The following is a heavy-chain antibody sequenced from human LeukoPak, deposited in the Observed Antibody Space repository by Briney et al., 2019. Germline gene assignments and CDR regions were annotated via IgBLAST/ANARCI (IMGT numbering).Heavy chain of an antibody. CDR1: GFTFSSYS. CDR3: AREALLWFGNIYGMDV. J-gene: IGHJ6*02. V-gene: IGHV3-48*01. Sequence: PGGSLRLSCAASGFTFSSYSMNWVRQAPGKGLEWVSYISSSSSTIYYADSVKGRFTISRDNGKNSLYLQMNSLRAEDTAVYYCAREALLWFGNIYGMDVWGQGTTVTVSS. D-gene: IGHD3-10*01. CDR2: ISSSSSTI.